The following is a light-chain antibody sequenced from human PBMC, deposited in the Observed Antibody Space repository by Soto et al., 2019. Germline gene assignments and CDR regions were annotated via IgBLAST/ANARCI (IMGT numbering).Light chain of an antibody. J-gene: IGKJ2*01. V-gene: IGKV3-11*01. CDR1: QSVSYN. Sequence: EIVLTQSPATLSLSPGERATLSCRTSQSVSYNLAWYQQKPGQAHRLLIYDASNRSTGVPARFSGSGDGTDVTHTIGSLEREDFAVYSCKQRDDLPLYTFVQGSNLKI. CDR3: KQRDDLPLYT. CDR2: DAS.